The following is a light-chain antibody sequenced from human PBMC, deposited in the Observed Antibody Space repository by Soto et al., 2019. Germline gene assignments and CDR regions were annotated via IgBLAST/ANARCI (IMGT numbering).Light chain of an antibody. CDR2: GAS. CDR3: QQYGSSPGT. J-gene: IGKJ1*01. CDR1: QSISSSY. Sequence: EIVLTQSPGTLSLSPGKRATLSCRASQSISSSYLAWYHQKPGQAPRLLIYGASNRATGIPDGFSGSGSGTDFTLTISRLEPEDFAVYYCQQYGSSPGTFGQGTKVDNK. V-gene: IGKV3-20*01.